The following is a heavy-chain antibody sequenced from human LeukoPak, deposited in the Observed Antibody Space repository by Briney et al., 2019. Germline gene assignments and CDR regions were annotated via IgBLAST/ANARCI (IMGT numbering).Heavy chain of an antibody. Sequence: SETLSLTCTISGSISNYYWTWVRQPAGNGLEWIGRIDISRSTNYNPSLKSRVTISVDTSKNQFSLKLSSVTAADTAVYYCARWAVDYPTLGYFDYWGQGTLVTVSS. D-gene: IGHD2/OR15-2a*01. CDR3: ARWAVDYPTLGYFDY. CDR1: GSISNYY. V-gene: IGHV4-4*07. J-gene: IGHJ4*02. CDR2: IDISRST.